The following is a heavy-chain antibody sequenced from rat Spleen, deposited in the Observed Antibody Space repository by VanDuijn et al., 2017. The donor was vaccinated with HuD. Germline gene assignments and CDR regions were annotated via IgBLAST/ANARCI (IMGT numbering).Heavy chain of an antibody. Sequence: EVQLVESGGGLVQPGRSLKLSCAASGFTFSDYYMAWVRQAPTKGLEWVATISFDGGNTYYRDSVKGRFTISRDNAKNTQYLQMDSLRSEDTATYYCTTTPVPTWYFDFWGPGTMVTVSS. D-gene: IGHD2-1*01. CDR2: ISFDGGNT. J-gene: IGHJ1*01. CDR1: GFTFSDYY. V-gene: IGHV5-20*01. CDR3: TTTPVPTWYFDF.